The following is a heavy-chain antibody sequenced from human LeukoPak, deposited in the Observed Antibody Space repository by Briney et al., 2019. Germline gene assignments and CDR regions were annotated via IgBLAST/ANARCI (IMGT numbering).Heavy chain of an antibody. CDR1: GFTFSLYS. CDR2: ISSNGGST. J-gene: IGHJ4*02. CDR3: ARDLNSSR. V-gene: IGHV3-64*01. Sequence: PGGSLRLSCAASGFTFSLYSMNWVRQAPGKGLEYVSAISSNGGSTYYANSVKGRFTISRDNSKNTLYLQMGSLRAEDMAVYYCARDLNSSRWGQGTLVTVSS. D-gene: IGHD2/OR15-2a*01.